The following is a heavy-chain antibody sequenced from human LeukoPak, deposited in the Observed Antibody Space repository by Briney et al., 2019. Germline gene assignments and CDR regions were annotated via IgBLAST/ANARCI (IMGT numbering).Heavy chain of an antibody. Sequence: GGSLRLSCAASGFTVSSNYMSWVRQAPGKGLEWVSVIYCGGSTYYADSVKGRFTISRDNSKNTLYLQMNSLRVEDTAVYYCARGNSGSYRSVYYYYYMDVWGKGTTVTVSS. CDR3: ARGNSGSYRSVYYYYYMDV. CDR1: GFTVSSNY. J-gene: IGHJ6*03. D-gene: IGHD1-26*01. CDR2: IYCGGST. V-gene: IGHV3-66*01.